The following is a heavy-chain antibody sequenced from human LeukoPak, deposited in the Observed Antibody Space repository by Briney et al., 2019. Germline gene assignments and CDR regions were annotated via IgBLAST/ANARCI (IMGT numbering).Heavy chain of an antibody. D-gene: IGHD3-22*01. CDR1: GFTFTTYW. Sequence: GGSLRLSCEASGFTFTTYWIHWVRQGPGKGLVWVSRIKYDGSTSNYADSVKGRFTISRDNAKNTLYLQVSSLRVEDTAVYYCARDPYYYDSSAFYPFDYWGQGTLVTVSS. V-gene: IGHV3-74*01. CDR3: ARDPYYYDSSAFYPFDY. J-gene: IGHJ4*02. CDR2: IKYDGSTS.